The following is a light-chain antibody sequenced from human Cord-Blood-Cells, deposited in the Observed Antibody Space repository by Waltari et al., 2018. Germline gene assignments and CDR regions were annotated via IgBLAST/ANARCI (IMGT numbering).Light chain of an antibody. Sequence: DIQMTQSPSSLSASVGDRVTITCRASQSISSYLNWYQQKPGKAPQLLIYAASSLQSGGPSRCSGRGSGTDFTLTIRSLQSEYFATYYCQQSYSTPYTFDQGTKLEIK. V-gene: IGKV1-39*01. J-gene: IGKJ2*01. CDR1: QSISSY. CDR3: QQSYSTPYT. CDR2: AAS.